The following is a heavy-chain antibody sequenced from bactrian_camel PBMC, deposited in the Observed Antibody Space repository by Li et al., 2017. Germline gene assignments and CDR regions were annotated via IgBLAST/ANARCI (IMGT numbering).Heavy chain of an antibody. Sequence: VQLVESGGGSVQPGGSLRLSCAASGHSRGSNCVGWFRLPPGREPAEREGIAAIRKSGGETWYHDSVKGRFTTSRNNAKNTMYLQMVNLKPEDTALYYCATGLRSFSVDRGQGTQVTVS. J-gene: IGHJ4*01. CDR2: IRKSGGET. D-gene: IGHD5*01. V-gene: IGHV3S32*01. CDR1: GHSRGSNC.